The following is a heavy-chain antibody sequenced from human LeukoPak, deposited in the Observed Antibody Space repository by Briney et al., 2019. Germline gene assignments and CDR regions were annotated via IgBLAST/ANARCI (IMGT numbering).Heavy chain of an antibody. CDR3: ARRIAAAGRSFDY. Sequence: GGSLRLSCAASGFTFSSYEMNWVRQAPGKGLEWVSYISNSGNTIYYADSVKGRFTISRDNAENSLYLQMNSLRAEDTAVYYCARRIAAAGRSFDYWGQGTLVTVSS. V-gene: IGHV3-48*03. J-gene: IGHJ4*02. CDR1: GFTFSSYE. CDR2: ISNSGNTI. D-gene: IGHD6-13*01.